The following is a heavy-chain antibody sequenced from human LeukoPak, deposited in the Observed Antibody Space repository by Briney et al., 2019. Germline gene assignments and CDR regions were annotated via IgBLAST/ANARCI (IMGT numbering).Heavy chain of an antibody. Sequence: GASVKVSCKASGYTFTNYFIHWVRQAPGQGLEWMGAIHPSGGTTTYTQKFQGRVTMTRDMSTSTVYMDLSSLTSEDTAFYYCARTPYTSASYRTFYFDYWGQGTLVTVSS. CDR3: ARTPYTSASYRTFYFDY. J-gene: IGHJ4*02. D-gene: IGHD6-19*01. CDR2: IHPSGGTT. CDR1: GYTFTNYF. V-gene: IGHV1-46*01.